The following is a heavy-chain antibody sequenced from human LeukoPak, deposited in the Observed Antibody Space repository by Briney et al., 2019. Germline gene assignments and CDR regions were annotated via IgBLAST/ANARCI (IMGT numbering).Heavy chain of an antibody. D-gene: IGHD3-22*01. Sequence: SETLSLTCTVSGGSISSSFYYWGWIRQPPGKGLEWIGSIYYSGSTYYNPSLKSRVTISVDTSENQFSLKLSSVTVADTAVYYCASDSSGYYRFDYWGQGTLVTVSS. J-gene: IGHJ4*02. CDR2: IYYSGST. CDR3: ASDSSGYYRFDY. CDR1: GGSISSSFYY. V-gene: IGHV4-39*01.